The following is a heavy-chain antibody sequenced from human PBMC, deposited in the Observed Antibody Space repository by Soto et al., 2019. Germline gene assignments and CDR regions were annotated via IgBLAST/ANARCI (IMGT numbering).Heavy chain of an antibody. CDR1: DDSINSDKYY. Sequence: QLQLQESGPGLVKPSETLSLTCSVSDDSINSDKYYWGWIRQPPGKGLEWIGSIYYRGKAYYNPSLQTRFTISLDKSNSRCSLKLNSVTAADSAVYFCARLEGLATISYYFDFWGPGALVTVSS. CDR3: ARLEGLATISYYFDF. V-gene: IGHV4-39*01. D-gene: IGHD3-9*01. J-gene: IGHJ4*02. CDR2: IYYRGKA.